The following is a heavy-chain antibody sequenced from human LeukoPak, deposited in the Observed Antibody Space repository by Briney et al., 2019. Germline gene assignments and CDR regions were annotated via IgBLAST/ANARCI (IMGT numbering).Heavy chain of an antibody. CDR2: ISGSSSYI. CDR3: ARDYRNGAIDY. D-gene: IGHD1-1*01. J-gene: IGHJ4*02. CDR1: GFTFSNAW. V-gene: IGHV3-21*01. Sequence: GGSLRLSCVASGFTFSNAWMNWVRQAPGKGLEWVSSISGSSSYINYADSVKGRFTISRDNAQNSLFLQLNSLRAEDTAVYYCARDYRNGAIDYWGQGTLVTVSS.